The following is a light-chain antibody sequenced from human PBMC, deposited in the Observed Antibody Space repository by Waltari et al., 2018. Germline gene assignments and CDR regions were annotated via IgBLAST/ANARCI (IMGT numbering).Light chain of an antibody. J-gene: IGKJ4*01. CDR3: QQFNS. V-gene: IGKV1-9*01. CDR2: AAS. Sequence: DIQLTQSPSFLSASVGDRVTITCRASQGVSSYLAWYQQKPGKAPKLLIYAASTLVSGAPSRFSGSGSGTEFTLTISSLRPEEFATYYCQQFNSFGGGTKVEIK. CDR1: QGVSSY.